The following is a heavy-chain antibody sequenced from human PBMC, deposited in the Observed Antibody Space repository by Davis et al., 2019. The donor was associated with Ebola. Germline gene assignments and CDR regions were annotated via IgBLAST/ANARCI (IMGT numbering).Heavy chain of an antibody. CDR2: IIPILGIA. CDR3: ARVSIVVVISASRPYNWFDP. CDR1: GGTFSSYA. Sequence: SVKVSCKASGGTFSSYAIISVRQAPGQGLEWMGRIIPILGIANYAQKLQGRVTMTTDTSTNTAYMELRSLRSDDTAVYYCARVSIVVVISASRPYNWFDPWGQGTLVTVSS. V-gene: IGHV1-69*04. D-gene: IGHD2-15*01. J-gene: IGHJ5*02.